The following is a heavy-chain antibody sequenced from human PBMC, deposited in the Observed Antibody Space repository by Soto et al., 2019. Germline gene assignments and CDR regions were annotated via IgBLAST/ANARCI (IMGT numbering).Heavy chain of an antibody. CDR1: GFNFNIYA. D-gene: IGHD3-3*01. V-gene: IGHV3-23*01. CDR3: ARGLFLDY. CDR2: ITGSGGGT. Sequence: GGSLRLSCAASGFNFNIYAMTWVRQAPGKGLEWVSGITGSGGGTSYADSVKGRFTISRDNAKNTLYLQMNSLRAEDTAVYYCARGLFLDYWGQGTRVTVSS. J-gene: IGHJ4*02.